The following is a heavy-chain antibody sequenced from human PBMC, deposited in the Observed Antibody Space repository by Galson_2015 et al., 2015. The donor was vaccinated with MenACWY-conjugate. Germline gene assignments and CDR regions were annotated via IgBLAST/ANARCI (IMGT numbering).Heavy chain of an antibody. CDR3: SRTGATPGDY. CDR1: GFSLSTSGVG. Sequence: PALVKPTQTLTLTCTFSGFSLSTSGVGVGWIRQPPGKALEWLALIYWDDDKRYNPSLRSRLTITKDTSKNHVVLTMTNMDPVDTATYYCSRTGATPGDYWGQGTLVTVSS. V-gene: IGHV2-5*02. D-gene: IGHD2-15*01. CDR2: IYWDDDK. J-gene: IGHJ4*02.